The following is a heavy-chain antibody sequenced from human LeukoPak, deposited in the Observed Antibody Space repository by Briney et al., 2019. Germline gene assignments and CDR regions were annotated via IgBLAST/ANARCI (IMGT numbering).Heavy chain of an antibody. CDR3: ARLQITMIVVATAFDYYGMDV. J-gene: IGHJ6*02. Sequence: SETLSLTCAVYGGSFSGYYWSWIRQPPGKGLEWIGEINHSGSTNYNPSLKSRVTISVDTSKNQFSLKLSSVTAADTAVYYCARLQITMIVVATAFDYYGMDVWGQGTTVTVSS. V-gene: IGHV4-34*01. CDR1: GGSFSGYY. D-gene: IGHD3-22*01. CDR2: INHSGST.